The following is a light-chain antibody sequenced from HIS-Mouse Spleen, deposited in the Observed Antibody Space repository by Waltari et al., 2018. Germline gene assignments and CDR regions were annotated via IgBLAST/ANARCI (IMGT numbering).Light chain of an antibody. J-gene: IGLJ2*01. CDR2: EVS. CDR1: STHVGGYNY. V-gene: IGLV2-8*01. Sequence: QSALTQPPSASWSPGQSVTISSTGTSTHVGGYNYVSWYHQHPGKAPKLMIYEVSKRPSGVPDRFSGSKSGNTASLTVSGLQAEDEADYYCSSYAGSNNLVFGGGTKLTVL. CDR3: SSYAGSNNLV.